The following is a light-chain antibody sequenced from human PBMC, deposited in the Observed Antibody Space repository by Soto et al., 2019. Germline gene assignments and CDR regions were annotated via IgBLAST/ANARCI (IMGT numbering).Light chain of an antibody. CDR1: GSYKF. CDR2: EGS. Sequence: QSALTQPASVSGSPGQSITITCTGTGSYKFVSWYQQHPGKAPRLMIYEGSERPSGVSRRFSGSGSGNTASLTISELQAGDEAGYFYCSSSNNHVVFGGGTKVTVL. J-gene: IGLJ2*01. CDR3: CSSSNNHVV. V-gene: IGLV2-23*01.